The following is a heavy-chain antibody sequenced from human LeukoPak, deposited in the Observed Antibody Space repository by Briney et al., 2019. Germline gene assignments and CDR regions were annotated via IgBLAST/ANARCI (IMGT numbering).Heavy chain of an antibody. CDR3: ARHGGDGYNYVDY. Sequence: GESLKISCKGSGYSFTSYWIGRVRQMPGKGLEWMGIIYPSDSDTRYNPSFQGQVTISADKSISTAYLQWSSLKASDTAMFYCARHGGDGYNYVDYWGQGTLVTVSS. CDR2: IYPSDSDT. V-gene: IGHV5-51*01. D-gene: IGHD5-24*01. CDR1: GYSFTSYW. J-gene: IGHJ4*02.